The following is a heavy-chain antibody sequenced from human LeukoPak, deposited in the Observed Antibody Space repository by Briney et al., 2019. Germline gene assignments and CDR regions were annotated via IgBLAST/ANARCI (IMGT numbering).Heavy chain of an antibody. CDR3: ARDGSGYDFLDP. Sequence: PSETLSLTCTVSGGSISSGSYYWTWIRQPAGKGLEWIGRIFTSGSTNYNPSLKSRVTISINTSKNQFSLKLSSVTAADTAVYYCARDGSGYDFLDPWGQGTLVTVSS. J-gene: IGHJ5*02. V-gene: IGHV4-61*02. CDR2: IFTSGST. CDR1: GGSISSGSYY. D-gene: IGHD5-12*01.